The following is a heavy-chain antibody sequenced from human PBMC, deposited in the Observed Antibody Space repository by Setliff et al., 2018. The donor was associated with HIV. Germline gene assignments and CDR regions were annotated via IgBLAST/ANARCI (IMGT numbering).Heavy chain of an antibody. CDR1: GGSFSSYY. J-gene: IGHJ4*02. Sequence: PSETLSLTCAVYGGSFSSYYWSWIRQPPGKGLEWIGEINHSGSTNYSPSLKSRVTISVDTSKNQFSLKLSSVSAADTAVYYCARRAGSDYFTRFDYWGQGTLVTVSS. CDR2: INHSGST. D-gene: IGHD3-10*01. V-gene: IGHV4-34*01. CDR3: ARRAGSDYFTRFDY.